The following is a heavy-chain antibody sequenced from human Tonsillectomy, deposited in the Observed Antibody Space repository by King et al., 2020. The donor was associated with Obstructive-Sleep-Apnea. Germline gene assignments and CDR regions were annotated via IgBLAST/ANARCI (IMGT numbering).Heavy chain of an antibody. D-gene: IGHD3-22*01. V-gene: IGHV5-51*01. Sequence: QLVQSGAEVKKPGESLKISCKGSGYSFTSYWIGWVRQMPGKGLEWMGIIYPGDSDTRYSPSFQGQVTISADKSISTAYLQWSSLKASDTAMYYCARTYCDGSSGYPSFSAFDIWGQGTMVTVSS. CDR1: GYSFTSYW. CDR3: ARTYCDGSSGYPSFSAFDI. J-gene: IGHJ3*02. CDR2: IYPGDSDT.